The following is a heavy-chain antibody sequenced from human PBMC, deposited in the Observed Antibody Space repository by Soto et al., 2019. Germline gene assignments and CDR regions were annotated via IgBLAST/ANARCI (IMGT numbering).Heavy chain of an antibody. CDR2: VHYSGST. CDR3: ARDYWDAYYSNWFDP. Sequence: PSETLSLTCTVSGASINSYYWSWIRQPPGKGLEWIGYVHYSGSTSYNPSLKSRLTISVDTSKTQLSLKLTSVTAADTAVYYCARDYWDAYYSNWFDPWGPGTLVAVSS. V-gene: IGHV4-59*01. J-gene: IGHJ5*02. CDR1: GASINSYY. D-gene: IGHD3-16*01.